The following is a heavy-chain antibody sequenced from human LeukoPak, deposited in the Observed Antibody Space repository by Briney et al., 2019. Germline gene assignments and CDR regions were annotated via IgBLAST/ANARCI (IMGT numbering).Heavy chain of an antibody. Sequence: ASVKVSCKASGYTFTSYDINWVRQATGQGLEWMGWINPNSGGTNYAQKFQGRVTMTRDTSISTAYMELSRLRAEDTAVYYCARAKPKNMVRGLIMRRESRYYFDYWGQGTLVTVSS. J-gene: IGHJ4*02. D-gene: IGHD3-10*01. CDR3: ARAKPKNMVRGLIMRRESRYYFDY. CDR1: GYTFTSYD. CDR2: INPNSGGT. V-gene: IGHV1-2*02.